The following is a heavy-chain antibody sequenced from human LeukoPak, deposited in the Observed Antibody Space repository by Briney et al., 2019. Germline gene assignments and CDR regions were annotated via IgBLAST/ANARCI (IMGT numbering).Heavy chain of an antibody. CDR1: GYTFTGYY. D-gene: IGHD2-2*01. Sequence: ASVKVSCKASGYTFTGYYMHWVRQAPGQGLEWMGWINPNSGGTNYAQKFQGRVTMTRDTSISTAYMELSRLRSDDTAVYYCARRRYCSSTSCPFDYWGQGTLVTVSS. J-gene: IGHJ4*02. V-gene: IGHV1-2*02. CDR3: ARRRYCSSTSCPFDY. CDR2: INPNSGGT.